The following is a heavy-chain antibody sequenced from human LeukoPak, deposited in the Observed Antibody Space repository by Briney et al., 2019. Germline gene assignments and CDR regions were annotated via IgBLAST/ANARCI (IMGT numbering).Heavy chain of an antibody. J-gene: IGHJ6*03. CDR2: IYPEDSDT. CDR3: ARHEVGGDSSSGYEYYYYMDV. CDR1: GYTFTNYW. D-gene: IGHD3-3*01. V-gene: IGHV5-51*01. Sequence: GESLKISCKASGYTFTNYWIGWVRQMPGKGLEWMGIIYPEDSDTKYSPSFQGQVTISVDESTSTAYLQCSSLKASDTAIYYCARHEVGGDSSSGYEYYYYMDVWGKGTAVTVSS.